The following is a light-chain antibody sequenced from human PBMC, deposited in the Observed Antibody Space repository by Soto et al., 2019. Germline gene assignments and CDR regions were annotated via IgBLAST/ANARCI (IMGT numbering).Light chain of an antibody. J-gene: IGKJ5*01. Sequence: EIVMTQSPATLSVSPGERATLSCRASQSVSSNLAWYQQKPGQAPRLLIYGASTRATGIPARFSGSGSGTEFTLTITGLQSEDFPVYYGQQYNNWPITFGKGTRLEIK. CDR1: QSVSSN. CDR3: QQYNNWPIT. V-gene: IGKV3-15*01. CDR2: GAS.